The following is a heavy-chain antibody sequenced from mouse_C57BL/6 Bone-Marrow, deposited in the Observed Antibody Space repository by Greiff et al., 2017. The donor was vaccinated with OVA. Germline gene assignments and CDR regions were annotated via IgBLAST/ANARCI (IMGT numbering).Heavy chain of an antibody. J-gene: IGHJ4*01. Sequence: VKLVESGAELARPGASVKLSCKASGYTFTSYGISWVKQRTGQGLEWIGEIYPRSGNTYYNEKFKGKATLTADKSSSTAYMELRSLTSEDSAVYFCARLGDYDYFYYYAMDHWGQGTSVTVSS. V-gene: IGHV1-81*01. D-gene: IGHD2-4*01. CDR2: IYPRSGNT. CDR3: ARLGDYDYFYYYAMDH. CDR1: GYTFTSYG.